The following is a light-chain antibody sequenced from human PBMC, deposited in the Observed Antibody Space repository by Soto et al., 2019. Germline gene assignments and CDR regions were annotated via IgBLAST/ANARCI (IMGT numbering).Light chain of an antibody. CDR3: QQYGSSPRT. J-gene: IGKJ1*01. V-gene: IGKV3-20*01. CDR2: GAS. Sequence: EIVLTQSPGTLSLSPGERATISCRASQSVSSSYLAWYQQKPGQAPRLLIYGASSRATGIPDRFSGSGSGTNFTLTISRLEPEDCAVYYCQQYGSSPRTFGQGTKVEIK. CDR1: QSVSSSY.